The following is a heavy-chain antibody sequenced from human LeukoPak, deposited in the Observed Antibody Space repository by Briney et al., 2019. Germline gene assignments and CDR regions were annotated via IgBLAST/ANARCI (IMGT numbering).Heavy chain of an antibody. Sequence: PSETLSLTCTVSGGSISSHHWSWIRQPPGKGLEWIGCVYYSGSTNYKHSLKSRVTISVDTSKNQFSLKLSSVTAADTAVYYCARYSTGLYDAFDIWGQGTMVTVSS. J-gene: IGHJ3*02. CDR2: VYYSGST. V-gene: IGHV4-59*11. CDR3: ARYSTGLYDAFDI. CDR1: GGSISSHH. D-gene: IGHD6-19*01.